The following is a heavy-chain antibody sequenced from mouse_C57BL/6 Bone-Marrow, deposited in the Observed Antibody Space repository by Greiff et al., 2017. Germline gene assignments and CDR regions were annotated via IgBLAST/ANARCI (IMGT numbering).Heavy chain of an antibody. D-gene: IGHD1-1*01. Sequence: EVQGVESGGDLVKPGGSLKLSCAASGFTFSSYGMSWVRQTPDKRLEWVATISSGGSYTYYPDSVKGRFTISRDNAKNTLYLQMSSLKSEDTAMYYCARRGTTVVATDDWGQGTTLTVSS. CDR1: GFTFSSYG. CDR3: ARRGTTVVATDD. CDR2: ISSGGSYT. J-gene: IGHJ2*01. V-gene: IGHV5-6*01.